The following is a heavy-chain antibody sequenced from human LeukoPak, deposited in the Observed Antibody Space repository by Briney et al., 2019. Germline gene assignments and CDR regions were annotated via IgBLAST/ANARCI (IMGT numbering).Heavy chain of an antibody. CDR2: INHSGST. CDR3: ARGLAAAGIVYYYYYMDV. CDR1: GGSFSGYY. Sequence: SETLSLTCAVYGGSFSGYYWSWIRQPPGKGLEWIGEINHSGSTNYNPSLKSRVTISVDTSKNQFSLKLSSVTAADTAVYYCARGLAAAGIVYYYYYMDVWGKGTTVTISS. V-gene: IGHV4-34*01. D-gene: IGHD6-13*01. J-gene: IGHJ6*03.